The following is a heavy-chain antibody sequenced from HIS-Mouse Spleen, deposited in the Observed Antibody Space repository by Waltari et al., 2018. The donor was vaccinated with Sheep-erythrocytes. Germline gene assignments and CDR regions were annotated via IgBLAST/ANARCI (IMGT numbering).Heavy chain of an antibody. CDR2: ISSSSSYI. CDR1: GFTFSSYS. J-gene: IGHJ4*02. V-gene: IGHV3-21*01. D-gene: IGHD1-26*01. CDR3: ARVASGATFDY. Sequence: AASGFTFSSYSMNWVRQAPGKGLEWVSSISSSSSYIYYADSVKGRFTISRDKAKNSLYLQMNSLRAEDTAVYYCARVASGATFDYWGQGTLVTVSS.